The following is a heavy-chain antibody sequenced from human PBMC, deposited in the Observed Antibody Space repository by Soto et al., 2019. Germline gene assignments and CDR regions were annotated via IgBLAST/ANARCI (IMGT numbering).Heavy chain of an antibody. J-gene: IGHJ4*02. CDR2: IYYVGTT. CDR1: GGSISGDY. D-gene: IGHD1-1*01. V-gene: IGHV4-59*01. CDR3: ARKGNLDWNGYDF. Sequence: SETLSLTCTVSGGSISGDYWSWIRQPPGKGLEWIGNIYYVGTTYYNPSLKSRVSMSVEVSKNQFSLNLSSMTAADTAVYFCARKGNLDWNGYDFWGQGTLVTVSS.